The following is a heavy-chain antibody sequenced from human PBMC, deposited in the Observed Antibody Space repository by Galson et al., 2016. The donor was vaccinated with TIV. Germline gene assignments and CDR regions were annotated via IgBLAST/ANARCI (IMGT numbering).Heavy chain of an antibody. CDR1: GYIFNNYY. J-gene: IGHJ5*02. CDR2: INPDSGVT. Sequence: SVKVSCKASGYIFNNYYLHWVRQAPGQGLEWMGWINPDSGVTNYAQRFQGRVTMTGDTSISTAYMELSRLRSDDTAVYYCARVVRRFLEWYNWFDPWGQGTLVTVSS. V-gene: IGHV1-2*02. CDR3: ARVVRRFLEWYNWFDP. D-gene: IGHD3-3*01.